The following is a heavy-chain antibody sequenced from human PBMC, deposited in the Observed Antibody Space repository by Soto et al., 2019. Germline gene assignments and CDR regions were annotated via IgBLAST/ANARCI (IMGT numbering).Heavy chain of an antibody. V-gene: IGHV4-4*02. CDR3: ARGGYRHDY. Sequence: SETLSLTCAVSGGSISSSNWWSWVRQPPGKGLEWIGDIYYSGSTNYNPSLKSRVTISVDTSKNQFSLKLSSVTAADTAVYYCARGGYRHDYWGQGTLVTVSS. CDR1: GGSISSSNW. CDR2: IYYSGST. D-gene: IGHD3-16*02. J-gene: IGHJ4*02.